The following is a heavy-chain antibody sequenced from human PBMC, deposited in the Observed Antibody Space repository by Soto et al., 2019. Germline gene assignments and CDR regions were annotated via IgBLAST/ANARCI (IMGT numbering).Heavy chain of an antibody. CDR1: GGSIRNYY. V-gene: IGHV4-59*01. D-gene: IGHD3-10*01. Sequence: SETLSLTCTVSGGSIRNYYWSWIRQPPGKGLEWIGYISYTGSTNYNPSLKSRVTMSVDTSKNQFSLNLNSLTAADAAVYYCARHHYHSSGSYFESFDFWGQGALVTVSS. CDR3: ARHHYHSSGSYFESFDF. CDR2: ISYTGST. J-gene: IGHJ4*02.